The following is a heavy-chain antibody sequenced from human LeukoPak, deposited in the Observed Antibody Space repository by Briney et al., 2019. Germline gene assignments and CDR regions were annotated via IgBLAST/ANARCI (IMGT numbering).Heavy chain of an antibody. J-gene: IGHJ4*02. CDR2: ISSDGSNK. D-gene: IGHD6-6*01. V-gene: IGHV3-30-3*01. Sequence: GGSLRLSCAACGFTFSSYAMHLVRQAPGKGLEWVAFISSDGSNKYYADSVKGRFTISRDNSKNTLYLQMNSPRDEDTAVYYCDPHDSSSHFWGQGTLVTVSS. CDR3: DPHDSSSHF. CDR1: GFTFSSYA.